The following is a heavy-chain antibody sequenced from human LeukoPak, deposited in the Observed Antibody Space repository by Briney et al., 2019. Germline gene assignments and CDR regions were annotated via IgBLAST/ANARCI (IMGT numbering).Heavy chain of an antibody. CDR1: GFTFSDHY. D-gene: IGHD6-13*01. CDR2: IWYDGSKM. Sequence: GGSLRLSCAASGFTFSDHYMHWVRQAPGKGLEWVALIWYDGSKMYYADSVKGRFTISRGDSKNTLFLQMNSLRAEDTAVYYCARDPATGGYYFDYWGQGTLVTVSS. V-gene: IGHV3-33*08. J-gene: IGHJ4*02. CDR3: ARDPATGGYYFDY.